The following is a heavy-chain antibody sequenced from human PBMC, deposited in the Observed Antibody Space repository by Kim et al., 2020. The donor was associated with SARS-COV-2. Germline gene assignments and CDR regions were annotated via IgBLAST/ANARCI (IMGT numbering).Heavy chain of an antibody. D-gene: IGHD3-22*01. Sequence: GGSLRLSCAASGFTFSSYSMNWVRQAPGKGLEWVSSISSSSSYIYYADSVKGRFTISRDNAKNSLYLQMNSLRAEDTAVYYCAKYYYDSSGYHDAFDIWGQGTMVTVSS. CDR2: ISSSSSYI. J-gene: IGHJ3*02. V-gene: IGHV3-21*01. CDR1: GFTFSSYS. CDR3: AKYYYDSSGYHDAFDI.